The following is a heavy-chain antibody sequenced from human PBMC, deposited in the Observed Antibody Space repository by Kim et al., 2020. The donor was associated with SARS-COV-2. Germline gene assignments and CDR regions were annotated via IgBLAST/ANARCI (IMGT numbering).Heavy chain of an antibody. CDR2: IYSGGST. J-gene: IGHJ6*02. Sequence: GGSLRLSCAASGFTVSSNYMSWVRQAPGKGLEWVSVIYSGGSTYYADSVKGRFTISRDNSKNTLYLQMNSLRAEDTAVYYCARGARGDILTGYYILPYYYYGMDVWGQGTTVTVSS. V-gene: IGHV3-53*01. CDR3: ARGARGDILTGYYILPYYYYGMDV. D-gene: IGHD3-9*01. CDR1: GFTVSSNY.